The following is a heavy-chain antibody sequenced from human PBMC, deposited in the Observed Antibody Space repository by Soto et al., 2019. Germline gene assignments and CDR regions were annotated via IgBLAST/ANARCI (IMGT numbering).Heavy chain of an antibody. Sequence: GGSLRLSCEASGFTFSGSAMHWVRQASGKGLEWVGRIRSKANSYATAYAASVKGRFSISRDESKNTAYLQMNSLKTEATAVYYCTSHSPVEMLRKWGQGTQVTVSP. V-gene: IGHV3-73*01. J-gene: IGHJ4*02. CDR3: TSHSPVEMLRK. D-gene: IGHD3-10*02. CDR2: IRSKANSYAT. CDR1: GFTFSGSA.